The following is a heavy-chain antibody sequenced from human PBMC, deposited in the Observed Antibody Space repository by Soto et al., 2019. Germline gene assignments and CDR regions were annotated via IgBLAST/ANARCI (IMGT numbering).Heavy chain of an antibody. J-gene: IGHJ4*02. Sequence: QVQLVESGGGVVQPGRSLRLSCAASGFTFSSYGMHWVRQAPGKGLEWVAIISYDGSNKNYADSVKGRFTISRDNSKNTLYLHMNSLRPEDTAVYSCAKGAYSGSYFDYWGQGTLVTVSS. CDR1: GFTFSSYG. CDR3: AKGAYSGSYFDY. D-gene: IGHD1-26*01. CDR2: ISYDGSNK. V-gene: IGHV3-30*18.